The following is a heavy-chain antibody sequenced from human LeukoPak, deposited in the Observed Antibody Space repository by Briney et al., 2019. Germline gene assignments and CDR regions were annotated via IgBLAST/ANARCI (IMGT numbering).Heavy chain of an antibody. D-gene: IGHD3-22*01. Sequence: ASVKVSCKVSGYTLTELSMHWVRQAPGQGLEWMGGIIPIFGTANYAQKFQGRVTITADESTSTAYMELSSLRSEDTAVYYCAREGHYYDSSGIKSGAFDIWGQGTMVTVSS. CDR2: IIPIFGTA. J-gene: IGHJ3*02. V-gene: IGHV1-69*13. CDR1: GYTLTELS. CDR3: AREGHYYDSSGIKSGAFDI.